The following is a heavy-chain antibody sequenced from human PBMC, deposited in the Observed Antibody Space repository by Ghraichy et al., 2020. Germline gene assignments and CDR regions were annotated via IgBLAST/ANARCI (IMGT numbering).Heavy chain of an antibody. CDR3: ARDALWELLRGGFDY. D-gene: IGHD1-26*01. CDR2: IKQDGSEK. Sequence: GGSLRLSCAASGFTFSSYWMSWVRQAPGKGLEWVANIKQDGSEKYYVDAMKGRFTISRDNAKNSLSLQMNSLRAEDTAVYYCARDALWELLRGGFDYWGQGTLVIVSS. V-gene: IGHV3-7*03. J-gene: IGHJ4*02. CDR1: GFTFSSYW.